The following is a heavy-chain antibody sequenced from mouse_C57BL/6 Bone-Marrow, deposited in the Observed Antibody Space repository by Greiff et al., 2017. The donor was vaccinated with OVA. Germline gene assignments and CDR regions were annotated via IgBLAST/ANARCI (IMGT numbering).Heavy chain of an antibody. J-gene: IGHJ1*03. V-gene: IGHV5-16*01. Sequence: EVKLVESEGGLVQPGSSMKLSCTASGFTFSDYYMAWVRQVPEKGLEWVANINYDGSSTYYLDSLKSRFIISRDNAKNILYLQMSSLKSEDTATYYCARDERWYFDVWGTGTTVTVSS. CDR2: INYDGSST. CDR1: GFTFSDYY. CDR3: ARDERWYFDV.